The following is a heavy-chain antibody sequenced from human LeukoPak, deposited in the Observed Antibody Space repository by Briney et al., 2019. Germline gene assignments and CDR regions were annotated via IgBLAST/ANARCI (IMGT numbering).Heavy chain of an antibody. V-gene: IGHV4-59*01. D-gene: IGHD4-17*01. Sequence: SETLSLTCTVAGGSISSYYWSWIRQPPGKGLEWIGYIYYSGSTNYNPSLKSRVTISVDTSKNQFSRKLSSVAAADTAVYYCARAGTTGGAFDIWGQGTMVTVSS. J-gene: IGHJ3*02. CDR1: GGSISSYY. CDR3: ARAGTTGGAFDI. CDR2: IYYSGST.